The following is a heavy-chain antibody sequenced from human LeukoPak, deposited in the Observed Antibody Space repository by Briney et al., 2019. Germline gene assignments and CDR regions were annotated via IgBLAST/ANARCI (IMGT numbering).Heavy chain of an antibody. CDR3: ARGILTGPIYAFDI. D-gene: IGHD3-9*01. J-gene: IGHJ3*02. CDR1: GGSISTYY. Sequence: PSETLSLTCTVSGGSISTYYWGWIRQPPGKGLEWIGHIYYSGSTNYNPSLKSRVTISVDTSKNQFSLKLSSVTAADTAVYYCARGILTGPIYAFDIWGQGTMVTVSS. V-gene: IGHV4-59*01. CDR2: IYYSGST.